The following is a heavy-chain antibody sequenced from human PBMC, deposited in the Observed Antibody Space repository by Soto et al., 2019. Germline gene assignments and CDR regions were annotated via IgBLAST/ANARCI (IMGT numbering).Heavy chain of an antibody. CDR3: GRDLTSNANCIDP. Sequence: LSLTCSVSGDYIHVGGYYWTWIRQRPGKGLEWMGYIYYTGKTYYNPSLESRLTMSVDRSKNQFSLRLTSVTAADTAVYFCGRDLTSNANCIDPWGQGTLVTVSS. CDR2: IYYTGKT. J-gene: IGHJ5*02. CDR1: GDYIHVGGYY. V-gene: IGHV4-30-4*01. D-gene: IGHD2-2*01.